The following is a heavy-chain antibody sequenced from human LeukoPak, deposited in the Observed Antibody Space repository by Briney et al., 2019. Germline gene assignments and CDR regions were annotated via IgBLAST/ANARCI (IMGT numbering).Heavy chain of an antibody. V-gene: IGHV4-4*07. CDR3: AKAPKTMVRGVSKSAYYFDY. Sequence: SETLSLTCTVSGGSISSYYWSWIRQPAGKGLEWIGRIYTSGSTNYNPSLKSRVTMSVDTSKNQFSLKLSSVTAADTAVYYCAKAPKTMVRGVSKSAYYFDYWGQGTLVTVSS. D-gene: IGHD3-10*01. CDR1: GGSISSYY. CDR2: IYTSGST. J-gene: IGHJ4*02.